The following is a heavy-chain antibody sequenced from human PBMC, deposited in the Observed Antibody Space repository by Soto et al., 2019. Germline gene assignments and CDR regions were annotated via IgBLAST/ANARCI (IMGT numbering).Heavy chain of an antibody. J-gene: IGHJ4*02. V-gene: IGHV3-74*01. CDR3: TRGGLEPFDF. CDR1: GVTFSRYA. CDR2: INDYATTI. Sequence: GGSRRLSCAASGVTFSRYAMSGVRQAPGKGLVWVSRINDYATTINYADSVKGRFTISRDNAKNTLYLQMNSLKVEDTAVYYCTRGGLEPFDFWGQGALVTVS. D-gene: IGHD1-1*01.